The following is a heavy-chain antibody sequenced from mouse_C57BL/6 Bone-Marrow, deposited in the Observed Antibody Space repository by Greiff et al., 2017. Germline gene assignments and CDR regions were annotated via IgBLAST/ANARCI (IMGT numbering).Heavy chain of an antibody. V-gene: IGHV1-76*01. J-gene: IGHJ3*01. Sequence: VQLQQSGAELVRPGASVKLSCKASGYTFTDYYINWVKQRPGQGLEWIARIYPGSGNTYYNEKFKGKATLTAEKSSRTAYMQLSILTSEDSAVYFCARDSSGYGYGGQGALVTVSA. D-gene: IGHD3-2*02. CDR1: GYTFTDYY. CDR3: ARDSSGYGY. CDR2: IYPGSGNT.